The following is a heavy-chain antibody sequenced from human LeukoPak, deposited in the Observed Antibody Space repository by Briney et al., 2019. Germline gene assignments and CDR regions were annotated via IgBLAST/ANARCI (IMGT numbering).Heavy chain of an antibody. CDR3: ARQTGSGLFILP. CDR2: IYYSGNT. CDR1: GGSINSRPYY. D-gene: IGHD3/OR15-3a*01. Sequence: SETLSLTCSVSGGSINSRPYYWGWIRQPPGKGLEWIGSIYYSGNTYYNASLKSQVSISIDTSKNQFSLRLTSVTAADTAVYYCARQTGSGLFILPGGQGTLVTVSS. J-gene: IGHJ4*02. V-gene: IGHV4-39*01.